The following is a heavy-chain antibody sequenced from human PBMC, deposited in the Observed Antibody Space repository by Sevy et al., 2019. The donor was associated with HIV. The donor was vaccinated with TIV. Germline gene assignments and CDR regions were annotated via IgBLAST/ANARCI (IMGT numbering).Heavy chain of an antibody. D-gene: IGHD1-20*01. CDR3: ARPTSGLSEYEPLDNARFYGMDV. V-gene: IGHV3-21*01. Sequence: GGSLRLSCAASGFTFRSYSMNWVRQAPGRGLEWVSSITSSSSFIFYADSVKGRFTIPRDNPKNSLFLQMNSLRAEDTAVYYCARPTSGLSEYEPLDNARFYGMDVWGQGTTVTVSS. J-gene: IGHJ6*02. CDR2: ITSSSSFI. CDR1: GFTFRSYS.